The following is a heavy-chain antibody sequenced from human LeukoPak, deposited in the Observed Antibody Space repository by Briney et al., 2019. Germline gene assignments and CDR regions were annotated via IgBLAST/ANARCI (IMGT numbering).Heavy chain of an antibody. D-gene: IGHD6-6*01. V-gene: IGHV5-51*01. CDR2: IHPGDSDT. CDR1: GYRFTNYW. J-gene: IGHJ4*02. CDR3: ALSQLGH. Sequence: GESLKISCKASGYRFTNYWLGWVRQMPGKGLEWMGIIHPGDSDTKISPSFQGQVTILADKSITTAYLQWSSLRASDTAMYYCALSQLGHWGQGTLVTVSS.